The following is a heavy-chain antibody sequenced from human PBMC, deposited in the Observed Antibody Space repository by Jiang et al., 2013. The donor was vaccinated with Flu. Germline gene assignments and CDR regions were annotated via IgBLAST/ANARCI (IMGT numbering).Heavy chain of an antibody. Sequence: QLVESGGGLVQPGGSLRLSCAASGFTFSRYWMSWVRQAPGKGLEWVANIKQDGSEKYYVDSVKGRFTISRDNAKNALYLQMNSLRAEDTAVYYCARCTNGDSSSWTLLNYYYGMDVWGQGTTVTVSS. D-gene: IGHD6-13*01. V-gene: IGHV3-7*03. CDR3: ARCTNGDSSSWTLLNYYYGMDV. J-gene: IGHJ6*02. CDR1: GFTFSRYW. CDR2: IKQDGSEK.